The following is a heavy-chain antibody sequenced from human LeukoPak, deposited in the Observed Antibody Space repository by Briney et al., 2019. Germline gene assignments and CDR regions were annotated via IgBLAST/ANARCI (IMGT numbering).Heavy chain of an antibody. Sequence: GGSLRLSCAATGFTFSSYAMSWVRQAPGPGLEGVSAISGSGGRTYYADSVKGRFTISRDNSKNKQYLQMNSLRAGDTAVYCCAKSSPTFGSGSYYNSYFDYWGQGTLVTVSS. CDR2: ISGSGGRT. D-gene: IGHD3-10*01. J-gene: IGHJ4*02. CDR1: GFTFSSYA. CDR3: AKSSPTFGSGSYYNSYFDY. V-gene: IGHV3-23*01.